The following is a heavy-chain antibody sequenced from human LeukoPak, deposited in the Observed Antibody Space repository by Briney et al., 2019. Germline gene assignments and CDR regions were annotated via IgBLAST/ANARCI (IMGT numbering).Heavy chain of an antibody. CDR2: IKKDGSEK. V-gene: IGHV3-7*01. J-gene: IGHJ4*02. Sequence: GGSLRLSCAASGFTFSSYWMSWVRQAPGKGLEWVANIKKDGSEKYYVDSVKGRFTISRDNAKKSLYLQMNSLRAEDTAVYYCSREGLRGIYFDYWGQGTLVTVSS. D-gene: IGHD3-16*01. CDR3: SREGLRGIYFDY. CDR1: GFTFSSYW.